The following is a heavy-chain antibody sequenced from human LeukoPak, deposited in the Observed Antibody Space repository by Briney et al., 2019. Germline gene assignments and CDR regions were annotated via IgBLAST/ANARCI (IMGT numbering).Heavy chain of an antibody. Sequence: PGGSLRLSCAASGFTVSSNYISWVRQAPGKGLEWVSVIYSGGSTYYADSVKGRFTISRDNPKNTLYLQMNSLRAEDTAVYYCARDKYSSSWYVFDYWGQGNLVTVSS. CDR1: GFTVSSNY. D-gene: IGHD6-13*01. J-gene: IGHJ4*02. CDR2: IYSGGST. V-gene: IGHV3-66*01. CDR3: ARDKYSSSWYVFDY.